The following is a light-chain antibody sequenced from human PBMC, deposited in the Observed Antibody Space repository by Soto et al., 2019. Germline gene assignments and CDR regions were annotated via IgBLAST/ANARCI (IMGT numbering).Light chain of an antibody. CDR1: SSDVGGYNY. Sequence: QSALTQPASMSGSPGQSITISCTGTSSDVGGYNYVSWYQQHPGKAPKLMIYEVSNRPSGVSNRFSGSKSANTASLTISGLQAEDEADYYCSSYTSSSTPYVFGTGTKLTVL. CDR2: EVS. J-gene: IGLJ1*01. V-gene: IGLV2-14*01. CDR3: SSYTSSSTPYV.